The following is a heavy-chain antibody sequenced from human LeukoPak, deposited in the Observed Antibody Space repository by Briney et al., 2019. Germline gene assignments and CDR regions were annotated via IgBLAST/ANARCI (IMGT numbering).Heavy chain of an antibody. CDR1: GFSFSNYN. CDR3: ARKLGYIDY. V-gene: IGHV3-48*02. D-gene: IGHD2-15*01. CDR2: ISSSSTI. J-gene: IGHJ4*02. Sequence: GGSLRLSCAASGFSFSNYNMNWVRQAPGKGLEWISHISSSSTIYYADSVKGRFTISRDNAKNSLYLQMNSLGDEDTAVYYCARKLGYIDYWGQGTLVTVSS.